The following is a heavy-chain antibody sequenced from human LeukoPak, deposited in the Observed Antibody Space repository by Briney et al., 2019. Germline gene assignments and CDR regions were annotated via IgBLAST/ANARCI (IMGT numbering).Heavy chain of an antibody. V-gene: IGHV4-4*07. Sequence: SETLCLTCTVSGGSISGYYWTWIRQPAGKRLEWIGRIYTSGSTNYNPYLKSRVTMSVDTSKNQFSLKLSSVTAVDTAVYYCARDPSHSRGYFDYWGQGTLVTVSS. CDR2: IYTSGST. J-gene: IGHJ4*02. CDR1: GGSISGYY. CDR3: ARDPSHSRGYFDY. D-gene: IGHD2-21*01.